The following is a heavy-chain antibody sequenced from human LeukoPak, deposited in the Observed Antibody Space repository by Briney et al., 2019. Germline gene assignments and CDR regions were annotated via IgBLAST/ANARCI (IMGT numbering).Heavy chain of an antibody. CDR2: ISSSSSYI. J-gene: IGHJ4*02. CDR1: GFTFSSYS. D-gene: IGHD6-19*01. CDR3: ARDRVAVAGTRYFDY. Sequence: GGSLRLSCAASGFTFSSYSMNWVRQAPGKGLEWVSSISSSSSYIYYADSVKGRFTISRDNAKNSLYLQMNSLRAADTAVYYCARDRVAVAGTRYFDYWGQGTLVTVSS. V-gene: IGHV3-21*01.